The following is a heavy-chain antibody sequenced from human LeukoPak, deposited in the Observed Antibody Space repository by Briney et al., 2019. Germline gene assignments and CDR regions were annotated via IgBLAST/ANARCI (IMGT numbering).Heavy chain of an antibody. CDR3: AKTSEVRFEVYYYYYMDV. V-gene: IGHV3-30*18. D-gene: IGHD1-26*01. Sequence: GGSLRLSCAASGFTFSSYAMHWVRQDPGKGLEWVAVISYDGSNKYYADSVKGRFTISRDNSKNTLYLQMNSLRAEDTAVYYCAKTSEVRFEVYYYYYMDVWGKGTTVTVSS. J-gene: IGHJ6*03. CDR1: GFTFSSYA. CDR2: ISYDGSNK.